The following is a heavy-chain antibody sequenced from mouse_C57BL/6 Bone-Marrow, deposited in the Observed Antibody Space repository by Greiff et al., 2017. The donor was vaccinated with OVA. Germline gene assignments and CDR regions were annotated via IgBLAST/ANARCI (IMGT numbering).Heavy chain of an antibody. CDR2: IYPGDGDT. Sequence: QVQLQQSGPELVKPGASVKISCKASGYAFSSSWMNWVKQRPGKGLEWIGRIYPGDGDTNYNGKFKGKATLTADKSSSTAYMQLSSLTSEDSAVYFCASYGIYYGYEGAYWGQGTLVTVSA. V-gene: IGHV1-82*01. CDR3: ASYGIYYGYEGAY. J-gene: IGHJ3*01. D-gene: IGHD2-2*01. CDR1: GYAFSSSW.